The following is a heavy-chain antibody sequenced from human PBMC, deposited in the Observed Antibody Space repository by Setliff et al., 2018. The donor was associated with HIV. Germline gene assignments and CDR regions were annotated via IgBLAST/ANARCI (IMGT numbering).Heavy chain of an antibody. Sequence: ETLSLSCAASGFTVSSNYMSWVRQAPGKGLEWVSAISGSGGSTYYADSVKGRFTISRENAKNSLYLQMNNVRAGDTAVYYCTRELNGHTSSHYYFGLDVWGQGTTVTVSS. CDR3: TRELNGHTSSHYYFGLDV. V-gene: IGHV3-53*01. J-gene: IGHJ6*02. D-gene: IGHD6-6*01. CDR1: GFTVSSNY. CDR2: ISGSGGST.